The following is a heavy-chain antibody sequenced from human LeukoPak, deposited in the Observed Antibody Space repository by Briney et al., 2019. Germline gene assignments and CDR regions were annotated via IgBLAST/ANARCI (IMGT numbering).Heavy chain of an antibody. Sequence: GGSLRLSCAASGFIFSDYWMGWVRRAPGKGLEWVANIKQDGTEKHYVDSVKGRFTISRDNAKNSLYLQMNSLRADDSALYYCTRRYFDYWGQGTLVTVSS. V-gene: IGHV3-7*01. J-gene: IGHJ4*02. CDR3: TRRYFDY. CDR2: IKQDGTEK. CDR1: GFIFSDYW.